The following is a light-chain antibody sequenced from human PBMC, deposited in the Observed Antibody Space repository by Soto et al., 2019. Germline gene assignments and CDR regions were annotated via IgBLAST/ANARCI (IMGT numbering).Light chain of an antibody. V-gene: IGKV3-15*01. CDR1: QSVSTN. Sequence: EIVMTQSPATLSVSPGERATLSCRASQSVSTNLAWYQQKPGQAPSLLIYGTSTWATGIPARFSGSGSGTAFTLTISSVQSEDVAVYYCQQYNNCPRTFGQGTKVEIK. J-gene: IGKJ1*01. CDR2: GTS. CDR3: QQYNNCPRT.